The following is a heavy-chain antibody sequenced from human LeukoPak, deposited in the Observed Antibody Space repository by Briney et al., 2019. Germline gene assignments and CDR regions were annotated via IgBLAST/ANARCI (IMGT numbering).Heavy chain of an antibody. V-gene: IGHV4-59*12. CDR1: GGSISSYY. CDR2: IYYSGST. J-gene: IGHJ4*02. CDR3: ARQIASAGTAGFDF. Sequence: PSETLPLTYTVSGGSISSYYWSWIRQPPGKGLEWIGYIYYSGSTNYNPSLKSRVTISVDTSKNQFSLRLRSVTAADTAVYYCARQIASAGTAGFDFWGQGALVTVSS. D-gene: IGHD6-13*01.